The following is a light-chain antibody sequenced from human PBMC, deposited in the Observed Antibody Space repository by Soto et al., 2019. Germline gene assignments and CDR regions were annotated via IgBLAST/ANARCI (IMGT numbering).Light chain of an antibody. CDR3: HHYDSSPPYT. V-gene: IGKV3-20*01. J-gene: IGKJ2*01. CDR2: GAS. Sequence: EIALTQSPGTLSLSPGERATLSCRASQSVSSNYLAWYQQKPGQAPRLLIYGASSRATGIPDRFSGSGSGTDFTLTISRLEPEDFAVYYCHHYDSSPPYTFGQGTKVDIK. CDR1: QSVSSNY.